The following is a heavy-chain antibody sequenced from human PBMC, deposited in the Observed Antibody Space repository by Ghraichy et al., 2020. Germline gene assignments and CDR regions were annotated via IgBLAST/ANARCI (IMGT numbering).Heavy chain of an antibody. CDR3: ARCWMSARGLVDY. CDR2: IKQDGSEK. CDR1: GFTFSSYW. D-gene: IGHD6-6*01. V-gene: IGHV3-7*01. J-gene: IGHJ4*02. Sequence: GGSLRLSCAASGFTFSSYWMSWVRQAPGKGLEWVANIKQDGSEKYYVDSVKGRFTISRDNAKNSLYLQMNSLRAEDTAVYYCARCWMSARGLVDYWGQGTLVTVSS.